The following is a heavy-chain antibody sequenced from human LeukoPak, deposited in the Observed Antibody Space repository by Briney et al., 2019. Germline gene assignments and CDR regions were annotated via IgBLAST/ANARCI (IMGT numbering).Heavy chain of an antibody. V-gene: IGHV3-53*01. CDR3: ARLRGTMRGMDV. Sequence: PGGSQRLSCAASGFTVSSNYMSWVRQAPGKGLEWVSVIYSGGSTYYADSVKGRFTISRDNSKNTLYLQMNSLRAEDTAVYYCARLRGTMRGMDVWGQGTTATVSS. J-gene: IGHJ6*02. CDR2: IYSGGST. D-gene: IGHD3-16*01. CDR1: GFTVSSNY.